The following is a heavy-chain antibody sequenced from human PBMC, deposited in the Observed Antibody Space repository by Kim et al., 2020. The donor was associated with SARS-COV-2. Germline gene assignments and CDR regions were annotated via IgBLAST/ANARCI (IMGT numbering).Heavy chain of an antibody. Sequence: GGSLRLSCAASGFTFGNYAMTWVRQVPGKGLEWVSAISGSGGSTDYADSVKGRFTISRDNSKNTLYLQMNSLRAEDTAVYYCAKDEVTIGRGVRPIWCQGPLVTVSS. CDR3: AKDEVTIGRGVRPI. CDR1: GFTFGNYA. J-gene: IGHJ4*02. V-gene: IGHV3-23*01. CDR2: ISGSGGST. D-gene: IGHD3-10*01.